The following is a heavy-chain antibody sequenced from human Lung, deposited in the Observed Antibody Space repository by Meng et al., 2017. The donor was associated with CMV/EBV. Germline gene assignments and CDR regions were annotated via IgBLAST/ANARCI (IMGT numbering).Heavy chain of an antibody. V-gene: IGHV3-23*01. CDR2: ITKEGTT. CDR1: GFTFSDFA. CDR3: AMGSDAYA. J-gene: IGHJ5*02. D-gene: IGHD3-16*01. Sequence: VQLLESGGGLVKPGVSLRLSCAASGFTFSDFAMTWVRQVPGQGLEWVSIITKEGTTYYAESVKGRFSITRDNFKNTVYVDMKTLRAEDTALYYCAMGSDAYAWGQGTLVTVSS.